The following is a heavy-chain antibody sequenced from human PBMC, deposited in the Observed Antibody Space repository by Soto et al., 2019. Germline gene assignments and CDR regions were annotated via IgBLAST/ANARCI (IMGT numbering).Heavy chain of an antibody. Sequence: GGSLRLSCAASGFTVSSNYMSWVRQAPGKGLEWVSVIYSGGSTYYADSVKGRFTISRDNAKNSLYLQMNSLRAEDTAVYYCARAGSFGSYYYYGMDVWGQGTTVTVSS. CDR2: IYSGGST. V-gene: IGHV3-53*01. J-gene: IGHJ6*02. CDR3: ARAGSFGSYYYYGMDV. D-gene: IGHD6-13*01. CDR1: GFTVSSNY.